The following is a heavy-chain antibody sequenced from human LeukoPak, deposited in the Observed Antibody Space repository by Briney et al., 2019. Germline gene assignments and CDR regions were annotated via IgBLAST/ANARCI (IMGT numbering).Heavy chain of an antibody. Sequence: SETLSLTYTVSGVSFSSYYWSWIRQPAGKGLEWIGRIYARGSTNYNPSLKSRVTMSVDTSRNQFSLILTSVTAADTAVYYCVREGGTTTGLDYWGQGTLVTVSS. D-gene: IGHD1-7*01. V-gene: IGHV4-4*07. J-gene: IGHJ4*02. CDR3: VREGGTTTGLDY. CDR1: GVSFSSYY. CDR2: IYARGST.